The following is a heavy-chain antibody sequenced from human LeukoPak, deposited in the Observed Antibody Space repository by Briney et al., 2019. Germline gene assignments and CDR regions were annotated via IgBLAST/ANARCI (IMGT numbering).Heavy chain of an antibody. CDR1: GYTFPSYD. V-gene: IGHV1-8*01. D-gene: IGHD3-16*01. Sequence: ASVKVSCKASGYTFPSYDINWVRQATGQGLEWMGWMNPNSGNTGYAQQFQGRVTMIRNTSINTAYMELSSLRSEDTAVYYCARALGGSSGGYYGMDVWGQGTTVTVSS. J-gene: IGHJ6*02. CDR3: ARALGGSSGGYYGMDV. CDR2: MNPNSGNT.